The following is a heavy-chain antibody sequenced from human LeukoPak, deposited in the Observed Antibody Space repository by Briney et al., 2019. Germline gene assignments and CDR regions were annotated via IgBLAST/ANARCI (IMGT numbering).Heavy chain of an antibody. CDR2: IYDDGSA. CDR1: GFSVTNNY. V-gene: IGHV3-53*01. J-gene: IGHJ6*03. CDR3: ARVADPRYYYYYMDV. Sequence: GGSLRLSCAASGFSVTNNYMSWVRQAPGKGLEWVSVIYDDGSAYYADSVKGRFTISRDNSQNTVSLQMISLRAEDTAVYYCARVADPRYYYYYMDVWGKGTTVTVSS.